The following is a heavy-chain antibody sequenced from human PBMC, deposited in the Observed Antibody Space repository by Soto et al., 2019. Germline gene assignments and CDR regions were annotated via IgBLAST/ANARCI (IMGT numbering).Heavy chain of an antibody. D-gene: IGHD3-10*01. J-gene: IGHJ6*02. CDR2: INHSGST. V-gene: IGHV4-34*01. CDR3: ARGELLWFGESTYRMDV. CDR1: GGSFSGYY. Sequence: SETLSLTCAVYGGSFSGYYWSWIRQPPGKGLEWIGEINHSGSTNYNPSLKSRVTISVDTSKNQFSLKLSSVTAADTAVYYCARGELLWFGESTYRMDVWGQGTTVTVSS.